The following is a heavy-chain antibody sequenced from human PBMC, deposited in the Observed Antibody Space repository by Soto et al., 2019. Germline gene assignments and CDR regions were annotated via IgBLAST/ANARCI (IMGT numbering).Heavy chain of an antibody. CDR2: IYHSGST. D-gene: IGHD3-16*01. CDR3: ASEGGAGYFDY. V-gene: IGHV4-30-2*01. CDR1: GGSISIGGYS. J-gene: IGHJ4*02. Sequence: SDTLSLTCAVSGGSISIGGYSWSWIRQPPGKGLEWIGYIYHSGSTYYNPSLKSRVTISVDRSKSQFSLKLSSVTAADTAVYYCASEGGAGYFDYWGQGTLVTVSS.